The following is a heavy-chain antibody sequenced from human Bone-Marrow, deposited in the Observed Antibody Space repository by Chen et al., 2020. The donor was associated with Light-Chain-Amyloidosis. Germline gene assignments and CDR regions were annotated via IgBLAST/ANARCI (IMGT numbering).Heavy chain of an antibody. CDR3: ARERDGRGLDY. CDR1: GFTFSSYA. D-gene: IGHD3-10*01. V-gene: IGHV3-30*03. J-gene: IGHJ4*02. Sequence: VESGGGVVQPGRSLRLSCAASGFTFSSYAMYWVRQAPGKGLEWLAFISYDVSRVSYAGSLKGRFTISRDQSKRKLYLQMNSLGPEDTALYYCARERDGRGLDYWGQGTLVSVST. CDR2: ISYDVSRV.